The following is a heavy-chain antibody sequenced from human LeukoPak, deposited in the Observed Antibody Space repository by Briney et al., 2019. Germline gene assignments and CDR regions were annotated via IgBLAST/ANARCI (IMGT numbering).Heavy chain of an antibody. CDR3: ARDKDPGDWYFDL. Sequence: SETLSLTCTVSGGSISSYYWSWIRQPPGKGLEWIGYIYYSGSTNYNPSLKSRVTISVDTSKNQFSLKLSSVTAADTAVYYCARDKDPGDWYFDLWGRGTLVTVPS. V-gene: IGHV4-59*01. CDR2: IYYSGST. D-gene: IGHD4-17*01. CDR1: GGSISSYY. J-gene: IGHJ2*01.